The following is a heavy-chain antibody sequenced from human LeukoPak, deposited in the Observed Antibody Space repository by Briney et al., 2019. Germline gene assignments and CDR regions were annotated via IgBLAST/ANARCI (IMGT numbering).Heavy chain of an antibody. CDR2: IYYTGST. CDR3: ARVFGGVGLDY. V-gene: IGHV4-59*01. D-gene: IGHD3-16*01. J-gene: IGHJ4*02. Sequence: MPSETLSLTCTVSGGSISGYYWTWIRQPPGEALEYIGCIYYTGSTNYNPSLNSRVTISVDTSKNQFALKLSSVTAADTAVYYCARVFGGVGLDYWGQGTLVTVSS. CDR1: GGSISGYY.